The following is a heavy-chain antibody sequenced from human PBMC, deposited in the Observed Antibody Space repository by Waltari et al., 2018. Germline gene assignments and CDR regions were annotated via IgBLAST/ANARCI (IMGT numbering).Heavy chain of an antibody. D-gene: IGHD3-3*01. Sequence: EVQLVQSGAEVKKPGATVKISCKASGYTFTDYYMHWVQQAPGKGLEWMGRVDHEEGETIYAEKVQGRGTITADTSTDTAYMERSSLRSEDTAVYYCANFGEPYYYYYMDVWGKGTTVTVSS. CDR3: ANFGEPYYYYYMDV. CDR1: GYTFTDYY. CDR2: VDHEEGET. V-gene: IGHV1-69-2*01. J-gene: IGHJ6*03.